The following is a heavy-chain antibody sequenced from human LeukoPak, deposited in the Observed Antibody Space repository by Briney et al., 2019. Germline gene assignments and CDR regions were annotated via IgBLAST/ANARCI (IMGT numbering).Heavy chain of an antibody. CDR2: IYYSGST. Sequence: SETLSLTCTVSGGSISSSSYYWGWIRQPPGKGLEWIGSIYYSGSTYYNPSLKSRVTISVDTSKNQFSLKLSSVTAADTAVYYCARDFWSGYYAWFDPWGQGTLVTVSS. J-gene: IGHJ5*02. D-gene: IGHD3-3*01. CDR1: GGSISSSSYY. V-gene: IGHV4-39*07. CDR3: ARDFWSGYYAWFDP.